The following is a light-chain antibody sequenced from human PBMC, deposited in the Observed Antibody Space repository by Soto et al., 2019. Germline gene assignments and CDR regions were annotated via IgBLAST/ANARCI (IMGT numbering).Light chain of an antibody. J-gene: IGKJ5*01. CDR3: QQYNNWPPIT. V-gene: IGKV3-15*01. CDR1: QSVSSN. Sequence: EIVMTQSLATLSVSPGERATLACRASQSVSSNLAWYQQKPGQAPRLLIYGASTRATGIPASFSGSGSGTEFTLTISSLQSEDFAVYYCQQYNNWPPITFGQGTRLEIK. CDR2: GAS.